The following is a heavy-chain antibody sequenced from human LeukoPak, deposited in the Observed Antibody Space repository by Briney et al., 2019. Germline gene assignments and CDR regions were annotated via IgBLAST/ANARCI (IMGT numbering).Heavy chain of an antibody. CDR3: ARRATRSIYWFDP. V-gene: IGHV3-30*02. CDR1: GFTFSSYG. J-gene: IGHJ5*02. CDR2: IRYDGSNK. Sequence: GGSLRLSCAASGFTFSSYGMHWVRQAPGKGLEWVAFIRYDGSNKYYADSVKGRFTISRDNSKNTLYLQMNSLRAEDTAVYYCARRATRSIYWFDPWGQGTLVTVSS. D-gene: IGHD1-1*01.